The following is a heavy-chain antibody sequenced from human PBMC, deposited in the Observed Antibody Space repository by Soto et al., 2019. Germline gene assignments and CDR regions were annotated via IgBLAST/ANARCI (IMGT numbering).Heavy chain of an antibody. CDR1: GYTFTTYG. Sequence: ASVKVSCKPSGYTFTTYGINWVRQAPGQGLEWMGWISGYNGNTNYPQKFQGRVTMTTDTFTSTGYMELRGLTSEDTAVYYCARGAHGSGYAVYWGQGTLVTVSS. J-gene: IGHJ4*02. CDR3: ARGAHGSGYAVY. CDR2: ISGYNGNT. V-gene: IGHV1-18*01. D-gene: IGHD3-3*01.